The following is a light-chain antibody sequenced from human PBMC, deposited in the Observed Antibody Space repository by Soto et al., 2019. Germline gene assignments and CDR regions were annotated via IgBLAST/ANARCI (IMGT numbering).Light chain of an antibody. CDR2: AAS. V-gene: IGKV1-9*01. CDR1: QDVSRS. Sequence: DTQLTQSPSFLSASVGDGVTITCRASQDVSRSLGWYQQKPGKAPKLLISAASTLHSGVPSRFSGSGSGTDFTLTISSLQPEDFATYYCQQLWTYPLTFGGGTKVDIK. CDR3: QQLWTYPLT. J-gene: IGKJ4*01.